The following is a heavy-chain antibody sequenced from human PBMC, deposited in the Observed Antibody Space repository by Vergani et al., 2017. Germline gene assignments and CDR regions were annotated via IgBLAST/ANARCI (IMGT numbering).Heavy chain of an antibody. V-gene: IGHV1-2*04. D-gene: IGHD6-13*01. CDR3: ARGAAAGRVGSDYYYYYMDV. J-gene: IGHJ6*03. CDR2: INPNSGGT. Sequence: QVQLVQSGAEVKKPGASVKVSCKASGYTFTGYYMHWVRQAPGQGLEWMGWINPNSGGTNYAQKFQGWVTMTRDTSISTAYMGLSRLRSDGTAVYYCARGAAAGRVGSDYYYYYMDVWGKGTTVTVSS. CDR1: GYTFTGYY.